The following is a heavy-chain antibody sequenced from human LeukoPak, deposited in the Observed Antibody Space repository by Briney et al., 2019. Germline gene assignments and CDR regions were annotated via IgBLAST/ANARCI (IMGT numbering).Heavy chain of an antibody. D-gene: IGHD1-1*01. J-gene: IGHJ4*02. Sequence: GGSLRPSCAASGFTFSSHAMSWVRQAPGKGLEWVSGISGSGGTTYYADSVKGRFTISRDNSKNTLYLQMNSLRADDTAVYYCAKDRKVHDCWGQGTLVTVSS. CDR2: ISGSGGTT. CDR1: GFTFSSHA. V-gene: IGHV3-23*01. CDR3: AKDRKVHDC.